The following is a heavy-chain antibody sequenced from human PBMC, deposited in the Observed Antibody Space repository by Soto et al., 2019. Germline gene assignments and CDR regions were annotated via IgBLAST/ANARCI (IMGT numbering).Heavy chain of an antibody. V-gene: IGHV1-3*01. CDR3: ARPPEVRAYTGSMAV. CDR1: GCTFSSYA. CDR2: INAVNGNT. Sequence: ASVKVSCKASGCTFSSYAMHWVRQAPGQGLEWMGWINAVNGNTKYSQKFQGRVTITADESASTAYMELSSLRSEDTAVYYCARPPEVRAYTGSMAVWGQGTSATVSS. J-gene: IGHJ6*01. D-gene: IGHD1-26*01.